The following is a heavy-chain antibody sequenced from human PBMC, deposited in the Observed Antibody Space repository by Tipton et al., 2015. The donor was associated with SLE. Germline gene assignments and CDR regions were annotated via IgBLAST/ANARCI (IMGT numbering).Heavy chain of an antibody. CDR2: IYHSGTT. CDR1: GDSISGYY. J-gene: IGHJ3*02. Sequence: TLSLTCNVSGDSISGYYWNWIRQSPGKGLEWIGYIYHSGTTYYNPSLKSRVTISVDTSKNQFSLKLSSVTAADTAVYYCARASFSLRESSARDPGAFDIWGQGTMVTVSS. D-gene: IGHD3-22*01. V-gene: IGHV4-59*01. CDR3: ARASFSLRESSARDPGAFDI.